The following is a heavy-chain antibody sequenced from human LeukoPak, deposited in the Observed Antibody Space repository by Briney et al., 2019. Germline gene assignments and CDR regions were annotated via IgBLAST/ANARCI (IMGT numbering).Heavy chain of an antibody. CDR3: ARGGDYGDYFAGSFDY. V-gene: IGHV1-2*02. Sequence: ASVKVSCKASGYTFTSYYMHWVRQAPGQGLEWMGWINPNSGGTNYAQKFQGRVTMTRDTSISTAYMELSRLRSDDTAVYYCARGGDYGDYFAGSFDYWGQGTLVTVSS. CDR1: GYTFTSYY. J-gene: IGHJ4*02. CDR2: INPNSGGT. D-gene: IGHD4-17*01.